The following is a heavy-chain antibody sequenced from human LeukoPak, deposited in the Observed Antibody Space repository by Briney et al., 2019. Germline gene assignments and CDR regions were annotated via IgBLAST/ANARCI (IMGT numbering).Heavy chain of an antibody. Sequence: GGSLRLSCAASGFTFSRSAMTWVRQTPGKGLGWVSSISSSGNTYYADSVKGRFTISRDNSKNMLYLQMNSLRAEDTAVYYCVKGRISEDGLDFWGQGTLVTVSS. CDR1: GFTFSRSA. J-gene: IGHJ4*02. CDR3: VKGRISEDGLDF. D-gene: IGHD6-13*01. CDR2: ISSSGNT. V-gene: IGHV3-23*01.